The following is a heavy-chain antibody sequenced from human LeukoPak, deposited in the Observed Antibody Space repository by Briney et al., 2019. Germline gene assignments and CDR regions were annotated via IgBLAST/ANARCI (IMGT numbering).Heavy chain of an antibody. CDR2: INTDGRSI. Sequence: GGSLRLSCAASGFTFSTYWMHWVRQAPGEGLVWDSRINTDGRSIIYADSVEGRFTISRDNAKNTLYLQMNSLRGEDTAVYYCAKADSARGVTLKSTIDYWGQGTLVTVSS. CDR1: GFTFSTYW. CDR3: AKADSARGVTLKSTIDY. V-gene: IGHV3-74*01. J-gene: IGHJ4*02. D-gene: IGHD2-21*02.